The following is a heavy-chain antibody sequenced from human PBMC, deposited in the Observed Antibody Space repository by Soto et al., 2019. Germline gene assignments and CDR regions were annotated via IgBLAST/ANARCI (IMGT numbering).Heavy chain of an antibody. J-gene: IGHJ6*02. CDR3: ARDYSGLRFLEWLRSGPYYYYGMDV. V-gene: IGHV3-30-3*01. CDR2: ISYDGSNK. CDR1: GFTFSSYA. D-gene: IGHD3-3*01. Sequence: SLRLSCAASGFTFSSYAIHWVRQAPGKGLEWVAVISYDGSNKYYADSVKGRFTISRDNSKNTLYLQMNSLRAEDTAVYYCARDYSGLRFLEWLRSGPYYYYGMDVWGQGTTVTVSS.